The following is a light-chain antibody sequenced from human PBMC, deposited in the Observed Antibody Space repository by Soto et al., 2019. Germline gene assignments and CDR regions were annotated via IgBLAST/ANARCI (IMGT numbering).Light chain of an antibody. CDR3: GTWDDSLDGNYV. J-gene: IGLJ1*01. Sequence: QSVLTQPPSVSAAPGQQVTISCSGSSSNIGDNYVSWYQHLPGTAPKLVVYDNDRRPSGIPGRFSGSKSGTSATLVITGLHTGDEADYYCGTWDDSLDGNYVFGTGTKLTVL. CDR1: SSNIGDNY. V-gene: IGLV1-51*01. CDR2: DND.